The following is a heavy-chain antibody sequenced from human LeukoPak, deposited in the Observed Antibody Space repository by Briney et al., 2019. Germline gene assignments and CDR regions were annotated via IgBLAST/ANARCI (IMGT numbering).Heavy chain of an antibody. V-gene: IGHV3-11*01. CDR3: AREARGSGRDFDY. J-gene: IGHJ4*02. CDR2: IGTKSNPI. CDR1: GFSLSDFY. Sequence: PGGSLRLSCAASGFSLSDFYMSWIRQAPGVGLEWISYIGTKSNPIYYADSVKDRFTISRDDAKISLYLQMNSLRDEDTAVYFCAREARGSGRDFDYWGQGILVTVSS. D-gene: IGHD1-26*01.